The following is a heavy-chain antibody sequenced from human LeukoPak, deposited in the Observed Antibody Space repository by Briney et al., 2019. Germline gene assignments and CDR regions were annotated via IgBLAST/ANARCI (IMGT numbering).Heavy chain of an antibody. CDR1: GGSISSYY. CDR3: AREARSSANKNWFDP. J-gene: IGHJ5*02. D-gene: IGHD1-26*01. Sequence: SETLSLTCTVSGGSISSYYWSWIRQPAGKGLHWIGRIYTSGSTNYNPSLKSRVTMSVDTSKNQFSLKLSSVTAADTAVYYCAREARSSANKNWFDPWGQGTLVTVSS. CDR2: IYTSGST. V-gene: IGHV4-4*07.